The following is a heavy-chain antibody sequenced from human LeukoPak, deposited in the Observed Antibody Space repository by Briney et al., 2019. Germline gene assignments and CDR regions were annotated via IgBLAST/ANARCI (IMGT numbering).Heavy chain of an antibody. CDR2: IRYDGSNK. CDR1: GFTFSSYG. D-gene: IGHD2-15*01. J-gene: IGHJ4*02. V-gene: IGHV3-30*02. CDR3: AKGNEGRRVAFDY. Sequence: GGSLRLSCAASGFTFSSYGMHWVRQAPGKGLEWVAFIRYDGSNKYYADSVKGRFTISRDNSKNTLYLQMNSLRAEDTAVYYGAKGNEGRRVAFDYWGQGTLVTVSS.